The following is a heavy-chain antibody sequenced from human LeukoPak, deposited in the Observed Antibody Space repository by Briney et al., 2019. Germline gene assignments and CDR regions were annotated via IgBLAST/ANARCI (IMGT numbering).Heavy chain of an antibody. CDR3: ARSTSSEYDIYHFDY. V-gene: IGHV3-33*01. D-gene: IGHD3-9*01. CDR1: GFTFSSYG. Sequence: GGSLRLSCAASGFTFSSYGMHWVRQAPGKGLEGVAVIWYDGNNKYYADSVKGRFTISRDNSKNTLYLQMNSLRAEDTAVYYCARSTSSEYDIYHFDYWGQGTLVTVSS. CDR2: IWYDGNNK. J-gene: IGHJ4*02.